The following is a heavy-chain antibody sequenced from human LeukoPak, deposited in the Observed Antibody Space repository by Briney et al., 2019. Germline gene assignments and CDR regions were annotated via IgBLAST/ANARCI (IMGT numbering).Heavy chain of an antibody. D-gene: IGHD4-11*01. V-gene: IGHV3-11*01. CDR1: GFTFSDYY. CDR2: ISSSGSTM. CDR3: ARWGNDYSQFDS. J-gene: IGHJ4*02. Sequence: GGSLRLSCAASGFTFSDYYMSWIRQAPGKGLEWVSHISSSGSTMYYADSVKGRFTISRDNSKNTLFLQMNSLRTEDTAVYFCARWGNDYSQFDSWGQGTLVTVSS.